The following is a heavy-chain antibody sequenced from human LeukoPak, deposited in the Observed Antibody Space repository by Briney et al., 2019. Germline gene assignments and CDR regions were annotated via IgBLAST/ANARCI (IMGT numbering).Heavy chain of an antibody. D-gene: IGHD3-10*01. CDR2: IYYSGST. CDR1: GGSISSYY. Sequence: SETLSLTCTVSGGSISSYYWSWIRQPPGKGLEWIGYIYYSGSTNYNPSLKSRVTISVDTSKNQFSLKLSSVTAADTAVYYCARDQITMVRGVIPYYYYYGMDVWGQGTTVTVSS. V-gene: IGHV4-59*01. CDR3: ARDQITMVRGVIPYYYYYGMDV. J-gene: IGHJ6*02.